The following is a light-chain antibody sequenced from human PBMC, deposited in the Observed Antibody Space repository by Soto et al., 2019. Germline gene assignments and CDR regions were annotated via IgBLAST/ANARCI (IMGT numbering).Light chain of an antibody. CDR2: ENN. CDR1: SSNIGSDF. V-gene: IGLV1-51*02. J-gene: IGLJ3*02. CDR3: AAWDTSLSGGV. Sequence: QAVVTQPPSVSAAPGQKVTISCSGSSSNIGSDFVSWYQQLPGTAPQLLIYENNKRPSGIPDRFSGSKSATSATLGITGLQTGDEADHYCAAWDTSLSGGVFGGGTKLTVL.